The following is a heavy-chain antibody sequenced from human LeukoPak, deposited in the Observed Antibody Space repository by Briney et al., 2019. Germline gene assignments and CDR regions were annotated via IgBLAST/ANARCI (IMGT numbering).Heavy chain of an antibody. Sequence: ASVKVSCKASGYTFTGYYMHWVRQAPGQGLEWMGWINPNSGGTNYAQKFQGRVTMTRDTSISTAYMELSRLRSDDTAVYYCARGPYEIRGYSYGSHLDYWGQGTLVTVSS. J-gene: IGHJ4*02. V-gene: IGHV1-2*02. CDR3: ARGPYEIRGYSYGSHLDY. CDR1: GYTFTGYY. CDR2: INPNSGGT. D-gene: IGHD5-18*01.